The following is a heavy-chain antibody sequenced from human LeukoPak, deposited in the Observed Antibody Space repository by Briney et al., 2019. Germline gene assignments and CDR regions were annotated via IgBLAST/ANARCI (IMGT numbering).Heavy chain of an antibody. D-gene: IGHD6-19*01. CDR1: GASINSGSYY. J-gene: IGHJ3*02. CDR3: ARHQSPLAVAGIGGAFDI. Sequence: PSETLSLTCTVSGASINSGSYYWNWIRQSAGKGLEWIGHIYTTGSTNCNPSLKSRVTISLDTSKNQFSLKLNSVTAADTAVYYCARHQSPLAVAGIGGAFDIWGQGTMVTVSS. CDR2: IYTTGST. V-gene: IGHV4-61*09.